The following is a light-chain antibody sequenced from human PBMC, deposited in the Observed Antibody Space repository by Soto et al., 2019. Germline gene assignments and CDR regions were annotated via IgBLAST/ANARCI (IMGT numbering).Light chain of an antibody. CDR2: RAS. CDR3: QQYNNWPPAT. V-gene: IGKV3-15*01. Sequence: EIVMTQSPATLSVSPGERATLSFSSSQSVSSKLAWYQQKPGQAPRLLIYRASTRATDIPARFSGSGSGTEFTLTISSLQSEDFAVYYCQQYNNWPPATFGQGTKVDI. CDR1: QSVSSK. J-gene: IGKJ1*01.